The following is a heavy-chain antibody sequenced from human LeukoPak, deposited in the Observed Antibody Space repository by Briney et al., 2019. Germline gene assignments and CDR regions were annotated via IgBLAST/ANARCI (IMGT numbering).Heavy chain of an antibody. CDR3: ARTRGRAVAGQKGGRFDY. J-gene: IGHJ4*02. V-gene: IGHV4-4*02. CDR2: IYHSGST. CDR1: GGSISSSNW. Sequence: PSGTLSLTCAVSGGSISSSNWWSWVRQPPRKGLEWIGEIYHSGSTNYNPSLKSRVTISVDKSKNHFSLKLSSVTAADTAVYYCARTRGRAVAGQKGGRFDYWGQGTLVTVSS. D-gene: IGHD6-19*01.